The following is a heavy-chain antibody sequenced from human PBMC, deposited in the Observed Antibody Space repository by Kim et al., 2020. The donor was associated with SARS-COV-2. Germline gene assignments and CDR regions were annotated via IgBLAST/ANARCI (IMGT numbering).Heavy chain of an antibody. CDR1: GFTFSSYA. CDR3: AAVSGYGEGDY. Sequence: GGSLRLSCAASGFTFSSYAMHWVRQAPGKGLEWVAVISYDGSNKYYADSVKGRFTISRDNSKNTLYLQMNSLRAEDTAVYYCAAVSGYGEGDYWGQGTLVTVSS. D-gene: IGHD5-12*01. J-gene: IGHJ4*02. CDR2: ISYDGSNK. V-gene: IGHV3-30-3*01.